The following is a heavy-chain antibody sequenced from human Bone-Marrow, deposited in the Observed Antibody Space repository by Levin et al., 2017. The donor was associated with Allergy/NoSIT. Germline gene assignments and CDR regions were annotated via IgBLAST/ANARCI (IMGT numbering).Heavy chain of an antibody. V-gene: IGHV1-69*13. CDR2: IIPMFAAP. Sequence: AASVKVSCKASGGIFSSYVLNWVRQAPGQRLEWLGGIIPMFAAPNYAQDFQGRITLTADELTTTGYMELRSLRSEDTAVYYCATNFGVWGQGTLVTVSS. D-gene: IGHD3-3*01. CDR3: ATNFGV. CDR1: GGIFSSYV. J-gene: IGHJ4*02.